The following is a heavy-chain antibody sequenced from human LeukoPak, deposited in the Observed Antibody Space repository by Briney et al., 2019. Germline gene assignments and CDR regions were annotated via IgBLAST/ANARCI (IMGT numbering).Heavy chain of an antibody. CDR3: ARGVSGWPSAPHY. Sequence: SVKVSCKASGGTFSSYAISWVRQAPGQGLEWMGGIIPIFGTANYAQKFQGRVTITADESTSTAYMELSSLRAEDTAVYYCARGVSGWPSAPHYWGQGTLVTVSS. CDR1: GGTFSSYA. J-gene: IGHJ4*02. D-gene: IGHD6-19*01. CDR2: IIPIFGTA. V-gene: IGHV1-69*13.